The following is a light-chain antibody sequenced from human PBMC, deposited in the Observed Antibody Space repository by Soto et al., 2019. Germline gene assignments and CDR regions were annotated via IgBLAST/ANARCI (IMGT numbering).Light chain of an antibody. Sequence: EIVLTQSPGTLSLSPGERATLSCRASQSISSNYLAWYQQKPGQAPRVLIYGASSRATGIPDRFSGSGSGTDFTLTISRLEPEDFAVYYCQHYGSLPLTFCGGTKVEIK. J-gene: IGKJ4*01. V-gene: IGKV3-20*01. CDR2: GAS. CDR1: QSISSNY. CDR3: QHYGSLPLT.